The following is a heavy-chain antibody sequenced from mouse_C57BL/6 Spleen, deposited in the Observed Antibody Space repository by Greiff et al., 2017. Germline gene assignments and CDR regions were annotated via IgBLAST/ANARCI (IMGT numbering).Heavy chain of an antibody. V-gene: IGHV1-58*01. CDR3: ARSRTTVVATSYWYFDV. CDR2: IYIGNGYT. J-gene: IGHJ1*03. CDR1: GYTFTSYG. D-gene: IGHD1-1*01. Sequence: EVKLMESGAELVRPGSSVKMSCKTSGYTFTSYGINWVKQRPGQGLEWIGYIYIGNGYTEYNEKFKGKATLTSDTSSSTAYMQLSSLTSEDSAIYFCARSRTTVVATSYWYFDVWGTGTTVTVSS.